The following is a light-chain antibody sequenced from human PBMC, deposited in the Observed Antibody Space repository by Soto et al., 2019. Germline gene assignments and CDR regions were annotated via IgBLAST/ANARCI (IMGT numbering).Light chain of an antibody. Sequence: QSALTQPASVSGSPGQSITISCTGTNSDIGTYNLVSWYQHHPGKAPKLIIHEDSKRPSGVSYRFYGSKSGNTASLTLSGLQAEDDADYYCCSYAGSSTWVFGGGTKLTVL. CDR1: NSDIGTYNL. V-gene: IGLV2-23*01. J-gene: IGLJ3*02. CDR2: EDS. CDR3: CSYAGSSTWV.